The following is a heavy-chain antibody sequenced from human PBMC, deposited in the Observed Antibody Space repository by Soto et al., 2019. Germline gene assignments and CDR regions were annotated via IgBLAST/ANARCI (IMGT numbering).Heavy chain of an antibody. CDR2: IYWNGEK. CDR3: ARRQSIMIRGANAFDI. V-gene: IGHV2-5*01. D-gene: IGHD3-10*01. J-gene: IGHJ3*02. CDR1: GFSLITTGAG. Sequence: QITLKESGPTLVQPTQTLTLTCSFSGFSLITTGAGVGWIRQPPGKAPEWLAPIYWNGEKRYSPALKSRLTITKDSSKNQVVLTMTNMAPVDTATYYCARRQSIMIRGANAFDIWGQGTFLSVSS.